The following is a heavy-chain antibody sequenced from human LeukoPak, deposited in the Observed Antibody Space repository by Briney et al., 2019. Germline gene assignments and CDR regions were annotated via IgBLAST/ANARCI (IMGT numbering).Heavy chain of an antibody. CDR3: ARDRSYYTFDY. V-gene: IGHV4-38-2*02. J-gene: IGHJ4*02. D-gene: IGHD3-10*01. CDR2: MHHSGST. Sequence: SETLSLTCAVSGYSISTDYHWGWTRQPPGKGLEWIGAMHHSGSTYYNPSLKSRVTISVDTSKNQVSLKLNSVTAADTAVYYCARDRSYYTFDYWGQGTLVVVSA. CDR1: GYSISTDYH.